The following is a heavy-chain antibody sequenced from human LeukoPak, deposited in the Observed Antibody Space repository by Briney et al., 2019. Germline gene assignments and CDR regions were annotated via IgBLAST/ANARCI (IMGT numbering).Heavy chain of an antibody. Sequence: SVKVSCKASGGTFSSYAISWVRQAPGQGLEWMGGIIPIFGTANYAQKFQGRVTITADESTSTAYMELRSLRSDDTAVYYCARDPIYYYDSSGYYYYYYGMDVWGQGTTVTVSS. CDR3: ARDPIYYYDSSGYYYYYYGMDV. D-gene: IGHD3-22*01. CDR1: GGTFSSYA. J-gene: IGHJ6*02. V-gene: IGHV1-69*13. CDR2: IIPIFGTA.